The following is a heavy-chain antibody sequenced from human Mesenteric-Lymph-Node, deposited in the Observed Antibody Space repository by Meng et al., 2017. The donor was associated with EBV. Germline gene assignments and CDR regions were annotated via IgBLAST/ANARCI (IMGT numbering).Heavy chain of an antibody. V-gene: IGHV4-4*03. CDR2: TYHSGSS. CDR1: GGSIYESHW. CDR3: ARGLGGSGKYHFDF. D-gene: IGHD3-10*01. Sequence: HLQGPGQGLVKPPGTRSLTCAVSGGSIYESHWWSWVRQPPGKGLEWIGETYHSGSSNYSPSLKSRVSMSVDNSKNQFSLTLHSVTAADTAVYYCARGLGGSGKYHFDFWGPGILVTVSS. J-gene: IGHJ4*02.